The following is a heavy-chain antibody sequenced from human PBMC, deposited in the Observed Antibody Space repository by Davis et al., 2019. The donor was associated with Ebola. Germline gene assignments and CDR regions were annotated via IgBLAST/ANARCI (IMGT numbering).Heavy chain of an antibody. CDR1: GFPFSSNA. J-gene: IGHJ6*03. V-gene: IGHV3-23*01. Sequence: PGGSLRLSCAASGFPFSSNAMSWVRQAPGKGLEWVSGISSSGVNTYYVDSVKGRFTISRDNSKNTLYLQMNSLRAEDTAVYYCISPRFWSGYNYLDVWGKGITVIVSS. D-gene: IGHD3-3*01. CDR2: ISSSGVNT. CDR3: ISPRFWSGYNYLDV.